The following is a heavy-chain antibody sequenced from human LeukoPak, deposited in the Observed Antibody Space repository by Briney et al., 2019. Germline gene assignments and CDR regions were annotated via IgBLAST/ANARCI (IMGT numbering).Heavy chain of an antibody. V-gene: IGHV3-15*01. CDR1: GFTFNTYG. J-gene: IGHJ4*02. D-gene: IGHD3-16*02. CDR3: TTEGLYYDYVWGSYRYGDY. CDR2: IKNKTDGGTT. Sequence: GGSLRLSCAASGFTFNTYGMNWVRQAPGKGLEWVGRIKNKTDGGTTDYAAPVKGRFTISRDDPKNTLYLQMNSLKTEDTAVYYCTTEGLYYDYVWGSYRYGDYWGQGTLVTVSS.